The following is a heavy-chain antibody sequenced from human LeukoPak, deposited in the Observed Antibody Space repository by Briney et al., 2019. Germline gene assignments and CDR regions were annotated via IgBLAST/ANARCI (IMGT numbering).Heavy chain of an antibody. CDR2: IYPRGST. CDR3: ARGRYCTATICDAGGDAFDI. CDR1: GGSISNYY. V-gene: IGHV4-4*07. Sequence: LETLSLTCTVSGGSISNYYWSWIRQPAGKGLEWIGRIYPRGSTTYSSSLKSRVTMSADTSKNHFSLNLTSLTAADTAVYYCARGRYCTATICDAGGDAFDIWGQGTMVTVSS. D-gene: IGHD2-2*01. J-gene: IGHJ3*02.